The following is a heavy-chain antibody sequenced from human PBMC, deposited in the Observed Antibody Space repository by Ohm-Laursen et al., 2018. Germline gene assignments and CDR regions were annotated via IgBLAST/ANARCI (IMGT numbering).Heavy chain of an antibody. CDR3: ARIESDSGGYWYFGMDV. D-gene: IGHD3-22*01. CDR1: GGSISSYY. V-gene: IGHV4-59*01. Sequence: SETLSLTCAVSGGSISSYYWSWIRQPPGKGLEWIGYIYYSGTTNYNPSLKSRVTISVDTSKNQFSLKLSSVTAVDTALYYCARIESDSGGYWYFGMDVWGQGTTVTVSS. CDR2: IYYSGTT. J-gene: IGHJ6*02.